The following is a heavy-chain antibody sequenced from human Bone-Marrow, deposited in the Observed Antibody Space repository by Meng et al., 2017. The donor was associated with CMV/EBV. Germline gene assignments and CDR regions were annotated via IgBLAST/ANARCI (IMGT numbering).Heavy chain of an antibody. Sequence: ASVKVSCKASGYTFTGYYMHWVRQAPGQGLEWMGWISAYNGNTNYAQKLQGRVTMTTDTSTSTAYMELRSLRSDDTAVYYCARESSDHTDKADHWGQGTLVTVSS. J-gene: IGHJ4*02. V-gene: IGHV1-18*04. D-gene: IGHD3-22*01. CDR1: GYTFTGYY. CDR3: ARESSDHTDKADH. CDR2: ISAYNGNT.